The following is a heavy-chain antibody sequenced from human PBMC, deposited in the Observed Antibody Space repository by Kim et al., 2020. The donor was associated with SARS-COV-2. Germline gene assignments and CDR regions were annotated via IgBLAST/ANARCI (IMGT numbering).Heavy chain of an antibody. V-gene: IGHV3-23*01. D-gene: IGHD3-3*01. J-gene: IGHJ4*02. CDR3: AIVASKLRFLNFKY. Sequence: YGDAVKGQFTNSRSNAKNTLYLQLSSLRAEDTAVYYCAIVASKLRFLNFKYWGQGTLVTVSP.